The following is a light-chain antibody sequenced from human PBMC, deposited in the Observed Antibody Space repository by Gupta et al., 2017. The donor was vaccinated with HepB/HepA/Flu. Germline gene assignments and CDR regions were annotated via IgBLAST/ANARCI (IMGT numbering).Light chain of an antibody. CDR1: QSITCC. CDR2: NTS. CDR3: QQNYSLLS. J-gene: IGKJ3*01. Sequence: DIQLTQSPSSLSVSVGDRVTSTCRSSQSITCCFNWYQQKPGKAPKLLIYNTSYLHNGVPSRFSGGGCGTDFTLISSRRQHEDVANYYCQQNYSLLSFGHGTKVDI. V-gene: IGKV1-39*01.